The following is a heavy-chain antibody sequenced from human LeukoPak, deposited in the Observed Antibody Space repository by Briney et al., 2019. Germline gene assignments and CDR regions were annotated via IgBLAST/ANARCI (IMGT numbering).Heavy chain of an antibody. V-gene: IGHV3-53*01. CDR1: GFSFSSND. CDR2: IDSGGST. D-gene: IGHD6-13*01. CDR3: AKRVGYGYGMDV. J-gene: IGHJ6*02. Sequence: PGGSLRLSCEASGFSFSSNDMSWVRQAPGKGLECVSDIDSGGSTFYADSLKGRVTISRDTSKNTLYLQMNSLRVEDTAEFYCAKRVGYGYGMDVWGQGTTVTVSS.